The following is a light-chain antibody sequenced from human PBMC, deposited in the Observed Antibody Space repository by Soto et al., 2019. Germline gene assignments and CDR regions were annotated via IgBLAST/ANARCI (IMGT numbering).Light chain of an antibody. J-gene: IGKJ2*01. Sequence: DIQMTQSPSTLSASVGDRVTITCRASQSISSWLAWYQQKPGKAPKLLIYEASGLESGVPSRFSGSGSGTEFTLTISSLQPGDFATYYCQRYNSYYTFGQGTKLEIK. CDR3: QRYNSYYT. CDR2: EAS. CDR1: QSISSW. V-gene: IGKV1-5*03.